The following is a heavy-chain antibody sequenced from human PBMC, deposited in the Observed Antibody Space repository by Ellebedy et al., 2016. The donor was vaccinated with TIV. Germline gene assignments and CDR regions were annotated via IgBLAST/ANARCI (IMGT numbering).Heavy chain of an antibody. Sequence: PGGSLRLSCTASEFTVGNNYMAWVRQAPGKGLEWVSLFYSGGTTHYADSVKGRFTISRDSFKNTLYLQMNSLRAEDTAVYYCARKTDTGTSGDYWGQGTPVTVSS. CDR2: FYSGGTT. CDR1: EFTVGNNY. V-gene: IGHV3-66*01. D-gene: IGHD1-1*01. J-gene: IGHJ4*02. CDR3: ARKTDTGTSGDY.